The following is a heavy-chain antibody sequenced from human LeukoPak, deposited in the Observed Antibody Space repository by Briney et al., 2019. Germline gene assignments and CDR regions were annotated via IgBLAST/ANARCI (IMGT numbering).Heavy chain of an antibody. CDR3: ARDFGYGDYSTYFDY. Sequence: PSETPSLTCTVSGGSISSYYWSWIRQPAGKGLEWIGRIYTSGSTNYNPSLKSRVTMSVDTSKNQFSLKLSSVTAAGTAVYYCARDFGYGDYSTYFDYWGQGTLVTVSS. D-gene: IGHD4-17*01. CDR1: GGSISSYY. V-gene: IGHV4-4*07. J-gene: IGHJ4*02. CDR2: IYTSGST.